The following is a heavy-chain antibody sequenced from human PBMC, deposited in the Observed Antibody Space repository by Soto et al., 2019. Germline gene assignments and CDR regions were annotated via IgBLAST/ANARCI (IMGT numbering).Heavy chain of an antibody. J-gene: IGHJ5*02. CDR3: ARRYCVDTNCYSNTYDL. CDR2: INPSGGTT. CDR1: GYTFTNYY. D-gene: IGHD2-2*02. Sequence: QVQLVQSGAEVKKPGASVKVSCKASGYTFTNYYMHWVRQAPGQGLEWMGIINPSGGTTSCAQKLQGRLPMTRDTATSTVYMELSSLRSEDTAVYYCARRYCVDTNCYSNTYDLWGQGTLVTVSS. V-gene: IGHV1-46*01.